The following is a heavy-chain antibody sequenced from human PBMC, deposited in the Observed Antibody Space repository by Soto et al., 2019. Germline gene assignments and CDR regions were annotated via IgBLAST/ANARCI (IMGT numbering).Heavy chain of an antibody. CDR2: ISSSSSTI. V-gene: IGHV3-48*01. CDR3: AREGFYYYYGIEV. Sequence: PGGSLRLSCAASGFTFSSYSMNWVRQAPGKGLEWVSYISSSSSTIYYADSVKGRFTISRDNAKNSLYLQMNSLRAEDTAVYYCAREGFYYYYGIEVWGHGTTVAVSS. CDR1: GFTFSSYS. J-gene: IGHJ6*02.